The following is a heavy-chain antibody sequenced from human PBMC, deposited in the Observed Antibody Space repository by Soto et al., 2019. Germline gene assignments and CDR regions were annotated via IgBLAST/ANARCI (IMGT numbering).Heavy chain of an antibody. V-gene: IGHV4-4*07. J-gene: IGHJ4*02. CDR1: SGSVSTYY. CDR3: ARSGGSYNFDS. CDR2: IFINGNT. Sequence: SETLSLTCTVSSGSVSTYYWSWIRQPAGKGLEWIGRIFINGNTNYNPPLRRRVTMSVDTSKGQFSLNLTSVTAADTAVYFCARSGGSYNFDSWGQGILVTVSS. D-gene: IGHD1-26*01.